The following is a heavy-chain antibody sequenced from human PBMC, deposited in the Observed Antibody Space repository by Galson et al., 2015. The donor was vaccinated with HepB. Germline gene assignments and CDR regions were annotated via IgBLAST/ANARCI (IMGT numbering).Heavy chain of an antibody. CDR1: GFTFSSYW. J-gene: IGHJ4*02. D-gene: IGHD1-26*01. V-gene: IGHV3-7*03. CDR2: IKQDGSEK. CDR3: AKEGGKGRGSYYALDY. Sequence: LRLSCAASGFTFSSYWMSWVRQAPGKGLEWMANIKQDGSEKYYVDSVKGRFTISRDNAKNSLYLQMNSLRAEDTALYYCAKEGGKGRGSYYALDYWGQGTLVTVSS.